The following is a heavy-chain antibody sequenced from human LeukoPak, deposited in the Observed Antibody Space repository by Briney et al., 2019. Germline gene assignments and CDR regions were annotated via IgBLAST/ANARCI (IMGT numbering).Heavy chain of an antibody. CDR3: ARVTHTELSTWFDP. J-gene: IGHJ5*02. CDR1: GGTFNNYA. V-gene: IGHV1-69*13. Sequence: SVKVSCKASGGTFNNYAINWVRQAPGQGLEWMGGIIPIFGSSNYAQKFQGRVTITADESTTTAYMELSSLISEDTAVYYCARVTHTELSTWFDPWGQGTLVTVSS. D-gene: IGHD5-18*01. CDR2: IIPIFGSS.